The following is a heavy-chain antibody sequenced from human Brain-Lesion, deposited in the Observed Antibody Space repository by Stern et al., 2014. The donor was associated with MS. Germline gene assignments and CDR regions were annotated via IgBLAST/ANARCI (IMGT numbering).Heavy chain of an antibody. CDR3: ARTSVVTPSDDVFDI. J-gene: IGHJ3*02. D-gene: IGHD4-23*01. Sequence: QVQLVQSGSGLVKPSQTLSLTCVVSGGSIGSGGHSWSWIRQPPGQGLEWVGYIYHSGGTFSNPSLQSRVTLSIDRSKTQFSLKLISVTAADAAVYYCARTSVVTPSDDVFDIWGQGTMVTVSS. CDR2: IYHSGGT. CDR1: GGSIGSGGHS. V-gene: IGHV4-30-2*01.